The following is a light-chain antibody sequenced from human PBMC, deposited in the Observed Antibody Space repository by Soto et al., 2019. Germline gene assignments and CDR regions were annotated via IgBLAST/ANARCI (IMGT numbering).Light chain of an antibody. CDR2: TAS. CDR1: QSISTY. Sequence: DIQMTQSPSTLSASVGDRVTITCRASQSISTYLAWYQQTPGRAPKFLIYTASSLESGVPSRFSGSGSRADFSLTISSLQPDDFATYYCQQCYASSRTFGQGTKVDNK. J-gene: IGKJ1*01. V-gene: IGKV1-5*03. CDR3: QQCYASSRT.